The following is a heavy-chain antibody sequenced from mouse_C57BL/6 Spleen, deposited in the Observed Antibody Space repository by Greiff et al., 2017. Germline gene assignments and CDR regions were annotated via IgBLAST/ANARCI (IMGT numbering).Heavy chain of an antibody. CDR2: INYDGSST. CDR1: GFTFSDYY. Sequence: EVKLVESEGGLVQPGSSMKLSCTASGFTFSDYYMAWVRQVPEKGLEWVANINYDGSSTYYQDSLKSRFIISSENAKNILYLQMSSLKSEDTATYYCAREDGSSYGAMDYWGQGTSVTVSS. CDR3: AREDGSSYGAMDY. J-gene: IGHJ4*01. D-gene: IGHD1-1*01. V-gene: IGHV5-16*01.